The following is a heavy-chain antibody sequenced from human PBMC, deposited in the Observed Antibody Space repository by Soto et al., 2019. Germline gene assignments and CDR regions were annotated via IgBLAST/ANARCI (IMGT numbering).Heavy chain of an antibody. CDR3: ARENDDHKLFAY. V-gene: IGHV4-31*01. Sequence: QVQLQESGPGLVKPSQTLSLTCTVSGGSISSGGYYLSWIRQHPCQGLEWIGYIYYSGSSSYNPSLKSLVTLSVDTSTNQFSLKLSSVTAADTAVYYCARENDDHKLFAYWGQGTLVTVSS. D-gene: IGHD1-1*01. J-gene: IGHJ4*02. CDR1: GGSISSGGYY. CDR2: IYYSGSS.